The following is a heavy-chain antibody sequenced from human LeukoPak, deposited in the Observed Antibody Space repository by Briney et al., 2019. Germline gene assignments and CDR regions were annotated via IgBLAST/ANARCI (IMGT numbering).Heavy chain of an antibody. CDR3: AKQMAVDYFDY. V-gene: IGHV3-30*18. CDR1: GFTFSNFG. Sequence: GGSLRLSCAASGFTFSNFGMHWVRQAPGKGLEWVAVISYDTKNEYYTDSVKGRFTISRDNAKNTVYLQMNSLRPEDTAVYYCAKQMAVDYFDYWGQGTLVTVSS. D-gene: IGHD5-24*01. CDR2: ISYDTKNE. J-gene: IGHJ4*02.